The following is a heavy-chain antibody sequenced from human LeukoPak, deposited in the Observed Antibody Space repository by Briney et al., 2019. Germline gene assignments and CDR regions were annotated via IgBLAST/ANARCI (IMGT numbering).Heavy chain of an antibody. V-gene: IGHV3-7*01. J-gene: IGHJ6*02. D-gene: IGHD2-2*01. CDR2: IKQDGSEK. Sequence: GGSLRLSCAASGFTFSSYWMSWVRQAPGKGLEWVANIKQDGSEKYYVDSVKGRFTISRDNAKNSLYLQMNSLRAEDTAVYYCAKDLGCSSTSCPIRYYYYGMDVWGQGTTVTVSS. CDR3: AKDLGCSSTSCPIRYYYYGMDV. CDR1: GFTFSSYW.